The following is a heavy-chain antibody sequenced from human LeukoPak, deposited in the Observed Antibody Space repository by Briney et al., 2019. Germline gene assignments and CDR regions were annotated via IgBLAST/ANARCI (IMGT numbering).Heavy chain of an antibody. CDR3: ARESPYAVGLSSRLYYFDH. CDR1: GFTVSTYA. CDR2: ISTRDRT. V-gene: IGHV3-23*01. Sequence: AGGSVRLFYAASGFTVSTYAISWVRQAPGKAMEWLSAISTRDRTYYTDSVKGRLPISRDNSKNTVLLQLSSLRADDTAIYYCARESPYAVGLSSRLYYFDHWGQGALVTVSS. J-gene: IGHJ4*02. D-gene: IGHD1-26*01.